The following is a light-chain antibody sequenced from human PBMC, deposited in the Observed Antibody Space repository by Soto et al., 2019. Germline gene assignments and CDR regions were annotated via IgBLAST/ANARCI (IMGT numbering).Light chain of an antibody. CDR2: ATS. V-gene: IGKV3-20*01. CDR1: QSPGHSY. J-gene: IGKJ2*01. Sequence: EIVLTQSPGTLSLSPGERATLSCRASQSPGHSYLAWYQQKPGQAPRLLLYATSRRATGIPDRFSGSGSETDFTLTISRLEPEDFAVYYCEQYGSSPTFGQGTKLEIK. CDR3: EQYGSSPT.